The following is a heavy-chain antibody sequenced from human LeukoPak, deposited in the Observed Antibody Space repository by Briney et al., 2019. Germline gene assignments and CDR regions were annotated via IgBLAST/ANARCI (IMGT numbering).Heavy chain of an antibody. Sequence: GGSLRLSCAASGFTFSSYWMHWVRHASGKGLVWVSRINGDGSTTTYADSVKGRFTISRDNAKNTLYLQMNSLRAEDTAVYYCTRGGVDCWGQGTLVTVSS. CDR2: INGDGSTT. CDR1: GFTFSSYW. J-gene: IGHJ4*02. D-gene: IGHD1-26*01. V-gene: IGHV3-74*01. CDR3: TRGGVDC.